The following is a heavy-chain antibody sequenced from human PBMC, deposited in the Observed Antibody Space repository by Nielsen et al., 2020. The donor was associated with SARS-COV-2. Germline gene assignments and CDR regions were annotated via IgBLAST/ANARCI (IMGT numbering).Heavy chain of an antibody. CDR2: IIGSGGST. CDR3: AWRGIRSGYYY. D-gene: IGHD3-3*01. CDR1: GFPFSSYA. J-gene: IGHJ4*02. Sequence: GGSLRLSCPASGFPFSSYAMSWVRQAPGKGLEWVSAIIGSGGSTYYADSVKGRFTISRDNSKNTLYLQMNSLRAEDTAVYYCAWRGIRSGYYYRGQGTLVTVSS. V-gene: IGHV3-23*01.